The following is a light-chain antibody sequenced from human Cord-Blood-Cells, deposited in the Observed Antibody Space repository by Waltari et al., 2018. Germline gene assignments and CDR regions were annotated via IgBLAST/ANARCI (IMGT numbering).Light chain of an antibody. CDR1: QSVSSN. CDR2: GAS. V-gene: IGKV3-15*01. Sequence: EIVMTQSPDTLSVSPGERATLSCRASQSVSSNLAWYQQKPGQAPRLLIYGASTRATGIPARFSGSGSGTEFTLTISSLQSEDFAVYYCQQYNNWPRTFGQGTKVESK. CDR3: QQYNNWPRT. J-gene: IGKJ1*01.